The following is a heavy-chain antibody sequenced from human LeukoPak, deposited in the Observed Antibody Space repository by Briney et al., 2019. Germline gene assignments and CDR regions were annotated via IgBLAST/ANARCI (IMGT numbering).Heavy chain of an antibody. CDR3: AKERQKIVGANNWFDP. Sequence: PGGSLRLSCAASGFTFSSYAMSWVRQAPGKGLEGVSAISGSGGSTYYADSVKGRFTISRDNSKNTLYLQMNSLRAEDTAVYYCAKERQKIVGANNWFDPWGQGTLVTVSS. CDR1: GFTFSSYA. J-gene: IGHJ5*02. CDR2: ISGSGGST. V-gene: IGHV3-23*01. D-gene: IGHD1-26*01.